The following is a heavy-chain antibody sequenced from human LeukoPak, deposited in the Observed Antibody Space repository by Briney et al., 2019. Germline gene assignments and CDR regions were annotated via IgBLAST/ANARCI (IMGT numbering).Heavy chain of an antibody. CDR1: GFTFSSYD. J-gene: IGHJ4*02. V-gene: IGHV3-23*01. CDR3: ATFHQLVAR. CDR2: ISGSGGST. D-gene: IGHD6-13*01. Sequence: PGGSLRLSCAASGFTFSSYDMTWVRQAPGKGLEWVSSISGSGGSTNYADSVKGRFTISRDNSKNTLYLQMNSLRAEDTAVYYCATFHQLVARWGRGTLVTVSS.